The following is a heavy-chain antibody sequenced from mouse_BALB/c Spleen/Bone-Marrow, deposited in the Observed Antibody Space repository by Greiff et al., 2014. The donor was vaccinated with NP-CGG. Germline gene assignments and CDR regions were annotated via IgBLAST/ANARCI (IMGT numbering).Heavy chain of an antibody. CDR1: GFTFSSYA. CDR2: ISSGGRT. J-gene: IGHJ2*01. Sequence: EVQLEESGGGLVKPGGSLKLSCAASGFTFSSYAMSWVRQTPEKRLEWVASISSGGRTYYPDSVKGRFTISRDNARNILYLQMSSLRSEDTAMYYCARDDYDDQYYFDYWGQGTTLTVSS. D-gene: IGHD2-4*01. V-gene: IGHV5-6-5*01. CDR3: ARDDYDDQYYFDY.